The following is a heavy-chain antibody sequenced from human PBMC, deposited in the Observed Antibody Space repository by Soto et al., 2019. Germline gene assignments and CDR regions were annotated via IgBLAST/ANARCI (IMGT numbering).Heavy chain of an antibody. V-gene: IGHV4-59*13. D-gene: IGHD1-1*01. CDR2: IYYTGST. CDR3: ARVSYKWNIGYGMDV. CDR1: GDSISGYY. Sequence: QVQLQESGPGLAKPSETLSLTCTVSGDSISGYYWSWIRQPPGKGLEWIGYIYYTGSTDYNPSLKSRVTMSVDTSKNQFSLKLRSVTAADTAVYYCARVSYKWNIGYGMDVWGQGTTVTVSS. J-gene: IGHJ6*02.